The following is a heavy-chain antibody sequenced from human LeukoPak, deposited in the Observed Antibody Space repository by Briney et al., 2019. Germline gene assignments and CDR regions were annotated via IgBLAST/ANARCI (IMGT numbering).Heavy chain of an antibody. Sequence: GESLKISCKGSGYSFTSYWIGWVRQMPGKGLEWMGIIYPGDSDTRYSPSFQGQVTISADKSISTAYLQWSSLKASDTAMYYCARSYYDFWSDVIGWFDPWGQGTLVTVSS. CDR3: ARSYYDFWSDVIGWFDP. D-gene: IGHD3-3*01. CDR2: IYPGDSDT. V-gene: IGHV5-51*01. CDR1: GYSFTSYW. J-gene: IGHJ5*02.